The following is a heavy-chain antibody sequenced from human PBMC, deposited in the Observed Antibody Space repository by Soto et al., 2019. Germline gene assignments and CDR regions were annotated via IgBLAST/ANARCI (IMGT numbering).Heavy chain of an antibody. D-gene: IGHD6-13*01. V-gene: IGHV1-46*01. CDR2: INSRGGTT. Sequence: VKAPCKASGYTFTRYYMHWGRQAPGQGLEWMGIINSRGGTTSYAQKFQGRVTMTRDTYTSTVYMELSSLRSEDTAVYYCAREGYSSSCARLPPFDYWGQGTLVTVSS. CDR3: AREGYSSSCARLPPFDY. J-gene: IGHJ4*02. CDR1: GYTFTRYY.